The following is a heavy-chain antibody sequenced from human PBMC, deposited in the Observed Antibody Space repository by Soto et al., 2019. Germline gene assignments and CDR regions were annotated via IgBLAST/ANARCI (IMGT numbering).Heavy chain of an antibody. D-gene: IGHD1-26*01. Sequence: RLSCAASGFTFSSYAMSWVRQAPGKGLEWVSAISGSGGSTYYADSVKGRVTISRDNSKNTLYLQMNSLRAEDTAVYYCANWEIKVIDVAYYGMHVWGQGTTVTVSS. CDR2: ISGSGGST. CDR3: ANWEIKVIDVAYYGMHV. CDR1: GFTFSSYA. V-gene: IGHV3-23*01. J-gene: IGHJ6*02.